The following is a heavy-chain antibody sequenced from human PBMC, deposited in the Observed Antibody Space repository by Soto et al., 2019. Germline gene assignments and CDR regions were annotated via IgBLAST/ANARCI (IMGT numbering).Heavy chain of an antibody. V-gene: IGHV1-69*02. CDR2: IIPILGIA. Sequence: SVKVSCKASGGTFSSYTISWVRQAPGQGLEWMGRIIPILGIANYAQKFQGRVTITADKSTSTAYMELSSLRSEDTAVYYCGGYYYDSSGYFYYFDYWGQGTLVTVSS. CDR3: GGYYYDSSGYFYYFDY. J-gene: IGHJ4*02. CDR1: GGTFSSYT. D-gene: IGHD3-22*01.